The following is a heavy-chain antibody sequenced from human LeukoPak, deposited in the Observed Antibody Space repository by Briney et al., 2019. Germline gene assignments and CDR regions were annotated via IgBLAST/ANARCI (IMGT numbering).Heavy chain of an antibody. CDR3: ARQDSSSVPFDY. D-gene: IGHD6-13*01. Sequence: SETLSLTCTVSGGSISGYYWSWIRQPPGKGLEWIGEINHSGSTNYNPSLKSRVTISVDTSKNQFSLKLSSVTAADTAVYYCARQDSSSVPFDYWGQGTLVTVSS. CDR2: INHSGST. J-gene: IGHJ4*02. CDR1: GGSISGYY. V-gene: IGHV4-34*01.